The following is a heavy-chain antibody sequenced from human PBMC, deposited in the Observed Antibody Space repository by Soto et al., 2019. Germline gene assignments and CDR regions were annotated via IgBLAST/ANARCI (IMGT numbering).Heavy chain of an antibody. CDR1: GFTVSSNY. V-gene: IGHV3-23*01. CDR2: INDSGDST. D-gene: IGHD3-9*01. Sequence: PGGSLRLSCAASGFTVSSNYMSWVRQAPGKGLEWVSAINDSGDSTFYADSVKGRFTISRDNSKNTLYLQMNSLRAEDTAVYYCVKPICYNIATGPRGWFDPWGQGTLVTVSS. J-gene: IGHJ5*02. CDR3: VKPICYNIATGPRGWFDP.